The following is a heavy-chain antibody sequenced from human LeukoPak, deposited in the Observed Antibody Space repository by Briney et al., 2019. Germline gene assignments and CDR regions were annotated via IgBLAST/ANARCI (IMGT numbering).Heavy chain of an antibody. D-gene: IGHD6-19*01. CDR1: GYTFTDNA. V-gene: IGHV1-18*01. Sequence: ASVKVSCKASGYTFTDNALSWVRQVPGQGLEWIGWILTYNGNANYAQKFRDRVTLTTDTSTTTAYMEVRSLRSDDTAIYYCARVKQWLARPTDYWGQGTQVTVSS. CDR3: ARVKQWLARPTDY. CDR2: ILTYNGNA. J-gene: IGHJ4*02.